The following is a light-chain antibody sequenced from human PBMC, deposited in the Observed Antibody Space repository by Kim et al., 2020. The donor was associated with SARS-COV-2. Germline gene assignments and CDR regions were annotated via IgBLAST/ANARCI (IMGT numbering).Light chain of an antibody. CDR3: QQYNTYPIT. J-gene: IGKJ5*01. Sequence: GAVGDTGTITCRARQAIYNHLAWFQQKPGKAPKSLIYAASNSQSGVPSKFRGSGSETHFILTINSLQPEDSATYYCQQYNTYPITFGRGTRLEIK. CDR2: AAS. CDR1: QAIYNH. V-gene: IGKV1-16*02.